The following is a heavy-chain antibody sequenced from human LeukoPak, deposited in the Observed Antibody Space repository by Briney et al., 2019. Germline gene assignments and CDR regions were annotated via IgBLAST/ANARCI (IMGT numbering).Heavy chain of an antibody. CDR1: GYTFSSYY. V-gene: IGHV1-46*01. CDR2: INPSGGSR. CDR3: ARDRQRLVQNWFDP. Sequence: ASVKVSCKASGYTFSSYYMHWVRQGPGQGLEWMGIINPSGGSRSYAQKLQGRVTMTRDTSTSTVYIELSSLRSEDTAVYYCARDRQRLVQNWFDPWGQGTLVTVSS. J-gene: IGHJ5*02. D-gene: IGHD6-13*01.